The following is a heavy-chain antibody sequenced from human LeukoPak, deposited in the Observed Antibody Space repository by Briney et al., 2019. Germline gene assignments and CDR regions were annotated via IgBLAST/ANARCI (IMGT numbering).Heavy chain of an antibody. CDR2: IYYSGST. Sequence: SETLSLTCTVSGGSISSSSYYWGWIRQPPGKGLEWIGSIYYSGSTYYNPSLKSRVTISVDTSKNQFSLKLSSVTAADTAVYYCARVRPPRYCSGGSCYSYYYYYMDVWGKGTTVTVSS. CDR1: GGSISSSSYY. D-gene: IGHD2-15*01. J-gene: IGHJ6*03. V-gene: IGHV4-39*07. CDR3: ARVRPPRYCSGGSCYSYYYYYMDV.